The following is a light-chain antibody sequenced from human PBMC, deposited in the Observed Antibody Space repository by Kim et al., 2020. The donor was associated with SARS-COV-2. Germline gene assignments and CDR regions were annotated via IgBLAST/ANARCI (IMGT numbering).Light chain of an antibody. V-gene: IGLV3-1*01. J-gene: IGLJ2*01. Sequence: VSQGQTASITCSGDRLGDKYACWYQQKPGQSPVVVIYQDTKRPSGIPERFSGSNSGNTATLTISGTQAMDEADYYCQVWDSTTTVFGGGTQLTVL. CDR3: QVWDSTTTV. CDR1: RLGDKY. CDR2: QDT.